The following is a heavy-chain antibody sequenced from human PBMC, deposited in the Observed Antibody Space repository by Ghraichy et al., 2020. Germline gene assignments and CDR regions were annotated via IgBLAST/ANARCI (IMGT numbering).Heavy chain of an antibody. V-gene: IGHV3-23*01. D-gene: IGHD3-10*01. CDR1: GFTFSSYA. Sequence: GESLNISCAASGFTFSSYAMSWVRQAPGKGLEWVSAISGSGGSTYYADSVKGRFTISRDNSKNTLYLQMNSLRAEDTAVYYCAKDSEVLLWFGELKNWGQGTLVTVSS. CDR3: AKDSEVLLWFGELKN. J-gene: IGHJ4*02. CDR2: ISGSGGST.